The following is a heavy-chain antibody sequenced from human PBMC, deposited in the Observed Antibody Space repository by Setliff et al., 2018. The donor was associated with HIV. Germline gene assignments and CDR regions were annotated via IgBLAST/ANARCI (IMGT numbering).Heavy chain of an antibody. V-gene: IGHV5-51*01. CDR3: ARHFPDYHLLSPTFDH. Sequence: GESLKISCKASGYNFTNYWIDWVRQMPGTGLEWMGVIYPGDSDTRYSPSFQGQVTISVDKSITTASLHWRSLKASDTAMYYCARHFPDYHLLSPTFDHWGQGTPVTVS. J-gene: IGHJ4*02. D-gene: IGHD2-2*01. CDR2: IYPGDSDT. CDR1: GYNFTNYW.